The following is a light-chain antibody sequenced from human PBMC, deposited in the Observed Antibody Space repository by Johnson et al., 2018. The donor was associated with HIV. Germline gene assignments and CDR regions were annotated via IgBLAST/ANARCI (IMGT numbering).Light chain of an antibody. V-gene: IGLV1-51*01. CDR3: GTWDSTLSAGGV. J-gene: IGLJ1*01. CDR2: DNN. CDR1: SSNIGNNY. Sequence: QSVLTQPPSVSAAPGQKVTISCSGSSSNIGNNYVSWYQQLPGTAPKLLIYDNNKRPSGIPDRFSGSKSGTSATLGITGLQTWDEADYYCGTWDSTLSAGGVFRTGTKVTAL.